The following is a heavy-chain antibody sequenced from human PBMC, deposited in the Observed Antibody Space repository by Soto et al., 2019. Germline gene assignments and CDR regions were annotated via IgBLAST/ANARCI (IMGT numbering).Heavy chain of an antibody. CDR1: GYTFINYG. J-gene: IGHJ5*02. V-gene: IGHV1-18*01. D-gene: IGHD2-2*01. Sequence: QIRLVQSGAEAKKPGASVKVSCKTSGYTFINYGINWVRQAPGQGLEWVGWISTYNGNTEYAQKFQGRVTMTTDTATSTAYMEMRSLTADDTAVYYCARGGALVGPADIQLWSDPWGQGTLVNVSS. CDR3: ARGGALVGPADIQLWSDP. CDR2: ISTYNGNT.